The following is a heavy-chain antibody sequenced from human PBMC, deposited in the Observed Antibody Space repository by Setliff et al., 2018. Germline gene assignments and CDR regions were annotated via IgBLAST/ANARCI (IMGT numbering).Heavy chain of an antibody. CDR1: GDSVSSSNYY. CDR3: ASLKGFYTRFDS. D-gene: IGHD3-9*01. V-gene: IGHV4-30-4*08. CDR2: VYYNGDT. J-gene: IGHJ6*04. Sequence: SETLSLTCTVSGDSVSSSNYYWSWVRQPPGKGLEWIGSVYYNGDTYYIPSLKSRLTISTDASKNQVSLTLTSVTAADTAIYYCASLKGFYTRFDSWGKGTTVTVSS.